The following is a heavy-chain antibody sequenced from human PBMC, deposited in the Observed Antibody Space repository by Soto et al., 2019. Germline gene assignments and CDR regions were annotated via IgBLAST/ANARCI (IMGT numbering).Heavy chain of an antibody. CDR2: IIPIFGTA. D-gene: IGHD3-22*01. CDR1: GGTFSSYA. J-gene: IGHJ5*02. V-gene: IGHV1-69*13. CDR3: ARGINYYDSSGWNTWFDP. Sequence: SVKVSCKASGGTFSSYAISCVRHSPGQGLEWMGGIIPIFGTANYAQKFQGRVTITADESTSTAYMELSSLRSEDTAVYYCARGINYYDSSGWNTWFDPWGQGTLVTVSS.